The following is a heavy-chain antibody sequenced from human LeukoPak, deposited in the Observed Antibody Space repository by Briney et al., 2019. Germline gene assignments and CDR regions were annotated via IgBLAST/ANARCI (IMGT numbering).Heavy chain of an antibody. V-gene: IGHV3-23*01. CDR3: AKTTVGYSSGRYPGWPADC. D-gene: IGHD6-19*01. Sequence: PGGSLRLSCEASGFTFNTYVIYWVRQAPGKGLEWVSGICGSGGCTYYADSVKGRFTISRDNSKNTVYLQMNSLTDDDTAVYYCAKTTVGYSSGRYPGWPADCWGQGTLVTVSS. CDR2: ICGSGGCT. J-gene: IGHJ4*02. CDR1: GFTFNTYV.